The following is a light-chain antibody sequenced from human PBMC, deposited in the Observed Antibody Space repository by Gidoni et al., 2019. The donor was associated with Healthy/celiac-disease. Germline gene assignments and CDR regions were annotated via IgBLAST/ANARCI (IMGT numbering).Light chain of an antibody. J-gene: IGLJ2*01. CDR2: GDS. CDR1: SSNIGAGYD. Sequence: QSVVTQPPSVSGAPGQRVTISCTGSSSNIGAGYDVHWYQQFPGTAPKLLIYGDSNRPSGVPDRFSGSKSGTSASLAITGLQAEDEADYYCQSYDSSLSGYVFGGGTKLTVL. V-gene: IGLV1-40*01. CDR3: QSYDSSLSGYV.